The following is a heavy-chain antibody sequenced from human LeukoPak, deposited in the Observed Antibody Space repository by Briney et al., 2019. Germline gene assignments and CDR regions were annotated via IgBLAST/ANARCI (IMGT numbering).Heavy chain of an antibody. V-gene: IGHV1-46*01. Sequence: ASVKVSCKASGYTFTSYYMHWVRQAPGQGLEWMGIINPSGGSTSYAQKFQGRVTMTRDMSTSTVYMELSSLRSEDTAVYYCARGKTMVYCGGDCYRFDNWGQGTLVTVSS. D-gene: IGHD2-21*02. CDR2: INPSGGST. J-gene: IGHJ4*02. CDR1: GYTFTSYY. CDR3: ARGKTMVYCGGDCYRFDN.